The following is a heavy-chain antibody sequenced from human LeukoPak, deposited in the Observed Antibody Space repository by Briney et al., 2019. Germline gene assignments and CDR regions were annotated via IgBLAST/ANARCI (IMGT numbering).Heavy chain of an antibody. D-gene: IGHD5-18*01. CDR2: IYYSGST. CDR3: ARQGARMDTFDI. V-gene: IGHV4-39*01. CDR1: GGSISSSSYY. Sequence: KPSETLSLTCTVSGGSISSSSYYWGWIRQPPGKGLEWIGSIYYSGSTYYNPSLKSRVTISVDTSKNQFSLKLSSVTAADTAVYYCARQGARMDTFDIWGQGTMVTVSS. J-gene: IGHJ3*02.